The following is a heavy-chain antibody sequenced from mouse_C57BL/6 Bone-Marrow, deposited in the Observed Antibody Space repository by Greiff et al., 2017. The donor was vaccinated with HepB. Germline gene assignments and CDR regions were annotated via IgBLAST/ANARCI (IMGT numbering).Heavy chain of an antibody. V-gene: IGHV1-55*01. J-gene: IGHJ3*01. D-gene: IGHD1-1*01. CDR3: ARKGEFITTVVAPFAY. Sequence: QVQLQQPGAELVKPGASVKMSCKASGYTFTSYWITWVKQRPGQGLEWIGDIYPGSGSTNYNEKFKSKATLTVDTSSSTAYMQLSSLTSEDSAVYYCARKGEFITTVVAPFAYWGQGTLVTVSA. CDR1: GYTFTSYW. CDR2: IYPGSGST.